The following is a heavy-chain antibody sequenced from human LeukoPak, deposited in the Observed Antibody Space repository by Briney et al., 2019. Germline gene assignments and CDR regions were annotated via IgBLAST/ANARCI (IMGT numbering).Heavy chain of an antibody. CDR2: IIPIFGTA. V-gene: IGHV1-69*06. D-gene: IGHD2-2*02. J-gene: IGHJ5*02. CDR3: ARAVVVVPAAIGWFDP. Sequence: SVKVSCKASGGTFSSCAISWVRQAPGQGLEWMGGIIPIFGTANYAQKFQGRVTITADKSTSTAYMELSSLRSEDTAVYYCARAVVVVPAAIGWFDPWGQGTLVTVSS. CDR1: GGTFSSCA.